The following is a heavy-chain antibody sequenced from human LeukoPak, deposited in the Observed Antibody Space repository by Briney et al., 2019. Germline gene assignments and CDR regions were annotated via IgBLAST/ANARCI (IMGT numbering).Heavy chain of an antibody. CDR1: GYTFTSYD. CDR2: IIPIFGTA. D-gene: IGHD2-15*01. V-gene: IGHV1-69*13. Sequence: ASVKVSCKASGYTFTSYDINWVRQAPGQGLEWMGGIIPIFGTANYAQKLQGRVTITADASTSTAYMELSSLRSEDKAVYYCATGLGYCSGGSCYSSYTGGRDYWGQGTLVTVSS. J-gene: IGHJ4*02. CDR3: ATGLGYCSGGSCYSSYTGGRDY.